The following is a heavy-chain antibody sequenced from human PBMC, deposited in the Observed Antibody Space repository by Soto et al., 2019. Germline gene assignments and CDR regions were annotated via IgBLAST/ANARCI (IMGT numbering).Heavy chain of an antibody. V-gene: IGHV4-59*12. CDR1: GDSISHYY. Sequence: SETLSLTWTVSGDSISHYYWTWIRQSPGKGLERLGFFCCGGTTTYNPSLNNRVAIFVDTSKNQFSLKLASVTAADSAVYYCARDLRASGIDYWGQGTLVTVSS. J-gene: IGHJ4*02. CDR2: FCCGGTT. CDR3: ARDLRASGIDY. D-gene: IGHD3-10*01.